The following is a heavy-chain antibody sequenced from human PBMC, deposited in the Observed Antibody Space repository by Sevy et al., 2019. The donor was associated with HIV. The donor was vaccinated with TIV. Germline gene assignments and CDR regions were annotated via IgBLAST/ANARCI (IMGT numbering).Heavy chain of an antibody. D-gene: IGHD5-12*01. CDR2: INPNSGGT. V-gene: IGHV1-2*02. Sequence: GSGKVSCKASGYTFTGYYMHWVRQAPGQGREWMGWINPNSGGTNYAQKFQGRVTMTRDTSISTAYMELSRLRSDDTAVYYCARSRDGYKGGAFDYWGQGTLVTVSS. CDR1: GYTFTGYY. CDR3: ARSRDGYKGGAFDY. J-gene: IGHJ4*02.